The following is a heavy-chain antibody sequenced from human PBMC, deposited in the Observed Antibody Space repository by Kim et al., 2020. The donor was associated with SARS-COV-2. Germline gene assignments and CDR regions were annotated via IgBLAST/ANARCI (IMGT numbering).Heavy chain of an antibody. J-gene: IGHJ4*02. D-gene: IGHD3-9*01. CDR2: ISYDGSNK. V-gene: IGHV3-33*05. CDR3: ASVFDYDILTGYYRARGYNDY. CDR1: GFTFSSYG. Sequence: GGSLRLSCAASGFTFSSYGMHWVRQAPGKGLEWVAVISYDGSNKYYADSVKGRFTISRDNSKNTLYLQMNSLRAEDTAVYYCASVFDYDILTGYYRARGYNDYWGQGTLVTVSS.